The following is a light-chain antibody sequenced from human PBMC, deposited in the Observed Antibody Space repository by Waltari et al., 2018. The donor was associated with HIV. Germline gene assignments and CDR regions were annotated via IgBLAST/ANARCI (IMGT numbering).Light chain of an antibody. Sequence: DIQMTQSPSTLSASVGDRVTITCRAIQSISSWLAWYQQKPGKAPKLLIYKASSLESGVPSRFSGSGSGTEFTLTISSLQPDDFATYYCQQYNSYSRTFGQGTKGEIK. CDR1: QSISSW. CDR2: KAS. V-gene: IGKV1-5*03. CDR3: QQYNSYSRT. J-gene: IGKJ1*01.